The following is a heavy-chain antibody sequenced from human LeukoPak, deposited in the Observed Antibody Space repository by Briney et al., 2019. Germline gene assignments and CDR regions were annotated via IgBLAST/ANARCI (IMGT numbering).Heavy chain of an antibody. D-gene: IGHD2-21*02. Sequence: GGSLRLSCAASGFTFSSYGMHWVRQAPGKGLEWVAVISYDGSNKYYADSVKGRFTISRDNAKNSLYLQMNSLRAEDTAVYYCAREPAVTGGDYWGQGTLVTVSS. V-gene: IGHV3-30*12. J-gene: IGHJ4*02. CDR2: ISYDGSNK. CDR1: GFTFSSYG. CDR3: AREPAVTGGDY.